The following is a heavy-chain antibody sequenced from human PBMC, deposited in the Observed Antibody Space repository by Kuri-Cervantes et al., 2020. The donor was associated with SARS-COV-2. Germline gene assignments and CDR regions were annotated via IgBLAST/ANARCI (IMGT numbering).Heavy chain of an antibody. CDR3: ARSFELGVPNAFDI. Sequence: ASVNVSCKASGYTFTCCSLHWLQQAPGQGLERMRWITLYNGNTNYAKKFQGRVTITRDMSLRTAYIELSSLRSEASAVYYCARSFELGVPNAFDIWGQGTMVTVSS. CDR2: ITLYNGNT. CDR1: GYTFTCCS. J-gene: IGHJ3*02. V-gene: IGHV1-68*01. D-gene: IGHD2-8*02.